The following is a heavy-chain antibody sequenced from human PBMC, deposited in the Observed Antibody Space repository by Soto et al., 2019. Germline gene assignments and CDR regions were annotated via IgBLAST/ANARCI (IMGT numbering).Heavy chain of an antibody. D-gene: IGHD3-10*01. Sequence: ASVKVSCKASGYTFTSYYMHWVRQAPGQGLEWMGIINPSGGSTSYAQKFQGRVTMTRDTSTSTVHMELSSLRSEDTAVYYCARVALPYYYGSGTPGAFDIWGQGTMVTVSS. V-gene: IGHV1-46*01. CDR3: ARVALPYYYGSGTPGAFDI. J-gene: IGHJ3*02. CDR2: INPSGGST. CDR1: GYTFTSYY.